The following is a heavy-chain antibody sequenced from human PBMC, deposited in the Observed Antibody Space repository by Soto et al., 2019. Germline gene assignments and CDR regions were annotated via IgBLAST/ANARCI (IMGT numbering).Heavy chain of an antibody. V-gene: IGHV4-34*01. J-gene: IGHJ6*02. CDR3: ARGRLRSSGWTLYYYYGMDV. CDR1: GGSFSGYY. Sequence: SEILSLTCAVYGGSFSGYYWSWIRQPPGTGLEWIGEINHSGSTNYNPSLKSRVTISVDTSKNQFSLKLSSVTAADTAVYYCARGRLRSSGWTLYYYYGMDVWGQGTTVTVSS. D-gene: IGHD6-19*01. CDR2: INHSGST.